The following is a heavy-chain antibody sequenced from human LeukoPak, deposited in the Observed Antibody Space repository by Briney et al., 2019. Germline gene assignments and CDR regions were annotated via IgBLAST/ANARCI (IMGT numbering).Heavy chain of an antibody. D-gene: IGHD2-2*02. Sequence: SETLSLTCTVSGGSISSSSYYWGWIRQPPGKGLEWIGSIYYSGSTYYNPSLKSRVTISVDTPKNQFSLKLSSVTAADTAVYYCARVVVVPAAIGLNYYYGMDVWGQGTTVTVSS. CDR2: IYYSGST. CDR3: ARVVVVPAAIGLNYYYGMDV. CDR1: GGSISSSSYY. J-gene: IGHJ6*02. V-gene: IGHV4-39*01.